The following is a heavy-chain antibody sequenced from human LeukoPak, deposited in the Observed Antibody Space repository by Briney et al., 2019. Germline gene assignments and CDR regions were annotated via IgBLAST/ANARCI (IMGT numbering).Heavy chain of an antibody. CDR2: IYPGDSDT. D-gene: IGHD3-10*01. CDR1: GYSFTTYW. V-gene: IGHV5-51*01. J-gene: IGHJ4*02. Sequence: GESLKISCKGSGYSFTTYWIGWVRQMPGKGLERMGIIYPGDSDTRYSPSFQGQVTISADKSISTAYLQWSSLKASDTAMYYCARLPPSGSQNYYFDYWGQGTLVTVSS. CDR3: ARLPPSGSQNYYFDY.